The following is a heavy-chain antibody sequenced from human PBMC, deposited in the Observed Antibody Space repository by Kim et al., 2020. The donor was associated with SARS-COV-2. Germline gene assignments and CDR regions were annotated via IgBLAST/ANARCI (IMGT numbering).Heavy chain of an antibody. V-gene: IGHV3-30*18. CDR2: ISYDGSNK. CDR1: GFTFSSYG. D-gene: IGHD3-22*01. Sequence: GGSLRLSCAASGFTFSSYGMHWVRQAPGKGLEWVAVISYDGSNKYYADSVKGRFTISRDNSKNTLYLQMNSLRAEDTAVYYCAKSFYYDSSGSPYYFDYWGQGTLVTVSS. CDR3: AKSFYYDSSGSPYYFDY. J-gene: IGHJ4*02.